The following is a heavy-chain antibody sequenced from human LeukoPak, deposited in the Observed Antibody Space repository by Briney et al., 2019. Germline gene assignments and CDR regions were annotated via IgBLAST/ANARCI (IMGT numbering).Heavy chain of an antibody. CDR3: ARGLGATGFY. CDR1: GGSFSGYY. CDR2: INHSGST. V-gene: IGHV4-34*01. J-gene: IGHJ4*02. Sequence: KPSETLSLTCAVYGGSFSGYYWSWIRQSPGKGLEWIGEINHSGSTNYNPSLKSRVTISVDTSKNQFSLKLSSVTAADTAVYYCARGLGATGFYWGQGTLVTVSS. D-gene: IGHD1-26*01.